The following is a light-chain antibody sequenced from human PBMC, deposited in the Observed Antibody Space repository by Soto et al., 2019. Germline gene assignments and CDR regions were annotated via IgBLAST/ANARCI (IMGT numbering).Light chain of an antibody. Sequence: DIQMTQSPSTLSASVGDRVTITCRASQSISSWLAWYQQKPGKAPKPLIYKASSLESEVPSRFSGSGSGTEFTLTISSLQPADSATYYCHQYKNYPWTFGQGTQVEIK. J-gene: IGKJ1*01. CDR3: HQYKNYPWT. V-gene: IGKV1-5*03. CDR1: QSISSW. CDR2: KAS.